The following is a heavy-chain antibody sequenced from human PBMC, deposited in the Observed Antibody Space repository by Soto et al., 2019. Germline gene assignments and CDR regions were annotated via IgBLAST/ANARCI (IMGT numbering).Heavy chain of an antibody. D-gene: IGHD1-26*01. CDR2: IRSKTKNYAT. V-gene: IGHV3-73*01. Sequence: GGSLRLSCAASEFSFSGSTMHWVRQASEKGLEWVGRIRSKTKNYATAYAASVKGRFTISRDDSKNTAYLQMNSLKTEDTAVYYCTKEGAAHDFWSQGTLVTVSS. J-gene: IGHJ4*02. CDR1: EFSFSGST. CDR3: TKEGAAHDF.